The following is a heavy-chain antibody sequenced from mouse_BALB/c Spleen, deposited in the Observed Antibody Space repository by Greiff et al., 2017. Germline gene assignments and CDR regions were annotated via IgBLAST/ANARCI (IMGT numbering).Heavy chain of an antibody. CDR1: GFTFNTYA. CDR3: VRQAYGYGFAY. J-gene: IGHJ3*01. V-gene: IGHV10-1*02. CDR2: IRSKSNNYAT. Sequence: EVKLMESGGGLVQPKGSLKLSCAASGFTFNTYAMNWVRQAPGKGLEWVARIRSKSNNYATYYADSVKDRFTISRDDSQSMLYLQMNNLKTEDTAMYYCVRQAYGYGFAYWGQGTPVTVSA. D-gene: IGHD2-2*01.